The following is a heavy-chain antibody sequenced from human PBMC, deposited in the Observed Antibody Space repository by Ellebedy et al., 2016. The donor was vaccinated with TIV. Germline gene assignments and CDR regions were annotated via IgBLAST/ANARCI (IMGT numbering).Heavy chain of an antibody. CDR3: ARGYDGSGYSFCFDY. Sequence: SETLSLTCSVSGVSIISDTFYWGWIRQPPGKGLEWIGNIHYSGITFHNPSLKSRVTMSADTSKNQISLKLSSVTAADTAGYYCARGYDGSGYSFCFDYWGQGTLVTVSS. D-gene: IGHD3-22*01. CDR1: GVSIISDTFY. J-gene: IGHJ4*02. CDR2: IHYSGIT. V-gene: IGHV4-39*07.